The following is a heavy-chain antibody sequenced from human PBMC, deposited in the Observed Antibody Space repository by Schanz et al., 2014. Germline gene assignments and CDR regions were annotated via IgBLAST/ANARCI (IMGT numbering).Heavy chain of an antibody. CDR3: ARETTIITGGAFDV. CDR2: ISAFDDKT. V-gene: IGHV1-18*01. Sequence: QVQLVQSAPEVKKPGASVKVSCKASGYSFTTYGLNWVRQAPGQGPEWMGWISAFDDKTDYAQNFQGRIIMTTDTSTNTVYMELRGLRSDDTAVYYCARETTIITGGAFDVWGQGTMVTVSS. CDR1: GYSFTTYG. J-gene: IGHJ3*01. D-gene: IGHD3-9*01.